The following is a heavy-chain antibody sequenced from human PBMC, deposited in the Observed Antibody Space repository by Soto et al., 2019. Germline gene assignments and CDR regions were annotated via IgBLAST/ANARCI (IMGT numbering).Heavy chain of an antibody. D-gene: IGHD3-22*01. CDR1: GFTFDDYT. J-gene: IGHJ4*02. Sequence: GGSLRLSCAASGFTFDDYTMHWVRQAPGKGLEWVSLISWDGGSTYYANSVKGRFTISRDNSKNSLYLQMSSLRTEDTALYYCAKDGVLGSGYFDYWGQGTLVTVSS. CDR2: ISWDGGST. CDR3: AKDGVLGSGYFDY. V-gene: IGHV3-43*01.